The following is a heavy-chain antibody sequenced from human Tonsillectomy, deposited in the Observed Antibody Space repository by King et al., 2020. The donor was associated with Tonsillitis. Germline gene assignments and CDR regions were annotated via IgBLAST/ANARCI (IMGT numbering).Heavy chain of an antibody. CDR3: AKDRDFWSPHGMDV. J-gene: IGHJ6*02. Sequence: VQLVESGGGLIQPGGSLRLSCAASGFTFSSYAMSWVRQAPGKGLEWVSGISGSGGSTYYADSVKGRFANSRDNSKNTLYLQMNSLRAEDTAVYYCAKDRDFWSPHGMDVWGQGTTVTVSS. D-gene: IGHD3-3*01. V-gene: IGHV3-23*04. CDR2: ISGSGGST. CDR1: GFTFSSYA.